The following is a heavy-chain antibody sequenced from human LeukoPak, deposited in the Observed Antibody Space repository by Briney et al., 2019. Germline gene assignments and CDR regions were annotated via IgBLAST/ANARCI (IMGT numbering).Heavy chain of an antibody. CDR3: ARGDYDRWFDP. V-gene: IGHV4-4*07. CDR1: GGSISSYQ. CDR2: MYASGST. D-gene: IGHD5-12*01. J-gene: IGHJ5*02. Sequence: PSETLSLNCSVSGGSISSYQWTWIRQPAGKGLEWIGRMYASGSTNYNPSLKSRVAISVDRSKNQFSLKLSSVTAADTAVYYCARGDYDRWFDPWGQGTLVTVSS.